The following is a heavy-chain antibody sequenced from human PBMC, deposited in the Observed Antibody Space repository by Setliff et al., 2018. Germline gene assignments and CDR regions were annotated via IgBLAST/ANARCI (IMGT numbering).Heavy chain of an antibody. CDR2: IYTSWST. D-gene: IGHD3-3*01. J-gene: IGHJ6*03. Sequence: SETLSLTCTVSGDSISSRPFYWGWFGQPAGRELEWIGQIYTSWSTIYNPSLKSRVTILLDTPKNQFSLTLTSVTAADTAVYYCARMTGFQYIDVWGKGTTVTVSS. CDR3: ARMTGFQYIDV. V-gene: IGHV4-61*09. CDR1: GDSISSRPFY.